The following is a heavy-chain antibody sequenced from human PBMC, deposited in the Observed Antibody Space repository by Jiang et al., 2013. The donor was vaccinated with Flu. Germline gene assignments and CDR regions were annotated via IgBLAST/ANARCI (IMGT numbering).Heavy chain of an antibody. CDR3: ARMGCSGGSCYREDYYYGMDV. CDR1: GYTFTGYY. D-gene: IGHD2-15*01. V-gene: IGHV1-2*04. Sequence: VQLVESGAEVKKPGASVKVSCKASGYTFTGYYMHWVRQAPGQGLEWMGWINPNSGGTNYAQKFQGWVTMTRDTSISTAYMELSRLRSDDTAVYYCARMGCSGGSCYREDYYYGMDVWGQGTTVTVSS. CDR2: INPNSGGT. J-gene: IGHJ6*02.